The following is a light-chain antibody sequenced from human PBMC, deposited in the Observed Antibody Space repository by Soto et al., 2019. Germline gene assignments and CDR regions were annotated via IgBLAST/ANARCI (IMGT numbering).Light chain of an antibody. CDR3: SSYTTSNTRQIV. CDR2: DVS. Sequence: SALPQPSSLSGSPAQSNTISCTRTSSDAGGYNYVSWYQHHPGKAPKLLIYDVSNRPSGISNRFSGSKSDNTASLTISGLQPEDEADYYCSSYTTSNTRQIVFGTGTKVTVL. CDR1: SSDAGGYNY. J-gene: IGLJ1*01. V-gene: IGLV2-14*03.